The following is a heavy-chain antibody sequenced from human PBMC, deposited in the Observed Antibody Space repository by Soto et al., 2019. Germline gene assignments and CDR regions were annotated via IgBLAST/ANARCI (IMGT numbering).Heavy chain of an antibody. J-gene: IGHJ5*02. V-gene: IGHV4-30-4*01. CDR1: GGSISSGDYY. CDR3: ARGMDLLPTTKENWFDP. Sequence: AAETLSLTCTVSGGSISSGDYYWVWIRQPPGKGLEWIGYIYYSGSTYYNPSLKSRVTISVDTSKNQFSLKLSSVTAADTAVYYCARGMDLLPTTKENWFDPWGQGTLVTVSS. D-gene: IGHD1-26*01. CDR2: IYYSGST.